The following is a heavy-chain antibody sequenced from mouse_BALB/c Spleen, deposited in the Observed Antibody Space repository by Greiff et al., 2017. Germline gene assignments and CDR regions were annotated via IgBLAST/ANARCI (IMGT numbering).Heavy chain of an antibody. CDR3: AIYDGYLDFFAY. D-gene: IGHD2-3*01. J-gene: IGHJ3*01. V-gene: IGHV3-2*02. Sequence: EVKLMESGPGLVKPSQSLSLTCTVTGYSITSDYAWNWIRQFPGNKLEWMGYISYSGSTSYNPSLKSRISITRDTSKNQFFLQLNSVTTEDTATDYCAIYDGYLDFFAYWGQGTLVTVSA. CDR2: ISYSGST. CDR1: GYSITSDYA.